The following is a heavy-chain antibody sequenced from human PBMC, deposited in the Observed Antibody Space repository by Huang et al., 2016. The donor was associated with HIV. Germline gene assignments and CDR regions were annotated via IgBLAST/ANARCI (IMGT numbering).Heavy chain of an antibody. D-gene: IGHD3-22*01. CDR2: IKRYGSST. Sequence: EVQLVESGGGLVQPGGSLRLSCAASGFSISSYWMHWVRQAPGKGLVWVSRIKRYGSSTSYADSVKGRFTISRDNAKNTLYLQMNSLRAEDTAVYYCARDPRIQSWLNFFDYWGQGTLVSVSS. J-gene: IGHJ4*02. CDR1: GFSISSYW. CDR3: ARDPRIQSWLNFFDY. V-gene: IGHV3-74*01.